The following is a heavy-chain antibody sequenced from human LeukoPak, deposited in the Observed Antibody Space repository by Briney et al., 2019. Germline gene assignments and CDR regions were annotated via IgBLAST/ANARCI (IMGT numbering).Heavy chain of an antibody. CDR2: ILDSGYST. CDR1: GFTFSGYA. J-gene: IGHJ2*01. Sequence: VGSLRLSCAASGFTFSGYAMSWVRQAPGKGLEWVSGILDSGYSTYYANSVKGRLTISRDNSNNTLYLQMNSLRAEDTAVYYCAKDAPICSSTSCYTKDYWYFDLWGRGTLVTVSS. V-gene: IGHV3-23*01. CDR3: AKDAPICSSTSCYTKDYWYFDL. D-gene: IGHD2-2*02.